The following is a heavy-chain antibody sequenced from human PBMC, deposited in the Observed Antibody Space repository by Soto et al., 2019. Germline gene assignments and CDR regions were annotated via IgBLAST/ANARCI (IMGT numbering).Heavy chain of an antibody. Sequence: ASVKVSCKASGYTFTGYYMHWVRQAPGQGLEWMGWINPNSGGTNYAQKFQGWVTMTRDTSISTAYMELSRLRSDDTAVYYCARITGYSGYDHFDYWSQGTLVTVSS. V-gene: IGHV1-2*04. D-gene: IGHD5-12*01. CDR2: INPNSGGT. CDR3: ARITGYSGYDHFDY. CDR1: GYTFTGYY. J-gene: IGHJ4*02.